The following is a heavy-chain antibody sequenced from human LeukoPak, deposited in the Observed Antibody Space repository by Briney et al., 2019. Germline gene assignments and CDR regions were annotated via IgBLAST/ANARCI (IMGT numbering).Heavy chain of an antibody. CDR3: ARVSRYSSSSLNYDY. CDR2: INHSGST. D-gene: IGHD6-6*01. Sequence: PSETLSLTCAVYGVSFSGYYWSWIRQPPGKGLEWIGEINHSGSTNYNPSLKSRVTISVDTSKNQFSLKLSSVTAADTAVYYCARVSRYSSSSLNYDYWGQGTLVTVSS. J-gene: IGHJ4*02. V-gene: IGHV4-34*01. CDR1: GVSFSGYY.